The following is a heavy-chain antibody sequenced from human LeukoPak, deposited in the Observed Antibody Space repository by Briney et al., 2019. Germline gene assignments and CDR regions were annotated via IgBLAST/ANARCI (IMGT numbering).Heavy chain of an antibody. D-gene: IGHD3-3*01. Sequence: PGGSLRLSCAASGFTFSDYYMSWIRQAPGKGLEWVSTLSGSGGNTYYADSVKGRFTISRDNSKSTLFLQMNSLRAEDTAVYYCAKVRAYDFWSGERAFDIWGQGTMVTVSS. V-gene: IGHV3-23*01. CDR1: GFTFSDYY. CDR3: AKVRAYDFWSGERAFDI. CDR2: LSGSGGNT. J-gene: IGHJ3*02.